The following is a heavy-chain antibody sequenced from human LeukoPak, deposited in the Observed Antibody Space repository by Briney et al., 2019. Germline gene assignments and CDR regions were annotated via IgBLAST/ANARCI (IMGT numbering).Heavy chain of an antibody. J-gene: IGHJ5*02. V-gene: IGHV4-59*01. CDR1: GGSLSSYY. CDR2: IYYSGSA. D-gene: IGHD4-17*01. Sequence: SETLSLTCTVSGGSLSSYYWSWIRQPPGKGLEWIVYIYYSGSANYNPSLKSRVTISVGTSKNKFSLELSSVTAADTAVYYCARAVLVTTPFDPWGQGTLVTVSS. CDR3: ARAVLVTTPFDP.